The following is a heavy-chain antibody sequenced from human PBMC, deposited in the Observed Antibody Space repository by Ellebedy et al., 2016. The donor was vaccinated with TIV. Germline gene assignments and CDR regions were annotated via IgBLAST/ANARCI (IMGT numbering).Heavy chain of an antibody. V-gene: IGHV3-23*01. Sequence: GGSLRLXCAASGFTFSSYAMSWVRQAPGKGLEWVSAISGSGGSTYYADSVKGRFTISRDNSKNTLYLQMNSLRAEDTAVYHCAKSIVATIIGGYYYGMDVWGQGTTVTVSS. CDR2: ISGSGGST. J-gene: IGHJ6*02. CDR1: GFTFSSYA. D-gene: IGHD5-12*01. CDR3: AKSIVATIIGGYYYGMDV.